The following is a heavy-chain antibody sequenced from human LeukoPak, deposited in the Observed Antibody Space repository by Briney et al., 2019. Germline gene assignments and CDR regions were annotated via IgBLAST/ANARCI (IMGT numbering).Heavy chain of an antibody. CDR3: AREAYGSGSYSPYYYYYMDV. D-gene: IGHD3-10*01. V-gene: IGHV1-2*02. CDR1: GGTLSSYA. CDR2: INPNSGGT. J-gene: IGHJ6*03. Sequence: ASVKVSCKASGGTLSSYAISWVRQAPGQGLEWMGWINPNSGGTNYAQKFQGRVTMTRDTSISTAYMELSRLRSDDTAVYYCAREAYGSGSYSPYYYYYMDVWGKGTTVTISS.